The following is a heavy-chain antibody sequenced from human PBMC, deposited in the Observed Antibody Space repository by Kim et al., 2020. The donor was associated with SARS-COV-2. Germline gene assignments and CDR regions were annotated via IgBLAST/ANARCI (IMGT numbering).Heavy chain of an antibody. CDR3: AREPTYSSGWYYFDY. V-gene: IGHV3-7*03. D-gene: IGHD6-19*01. Sequence: DSVKGRFTISRDNAKNSLYLQMNSLRAEDTAVYYCAREPTYSSGWYYFDYWGQGTLVTVSS. J-gene: IGHJ4*02.